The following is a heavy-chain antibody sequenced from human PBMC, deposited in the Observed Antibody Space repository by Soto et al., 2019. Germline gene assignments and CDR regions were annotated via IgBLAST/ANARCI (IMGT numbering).Heavy chain of an antibody. V-gene: IGHV1-69*06. J-gene: IGHJ6*02. CDR3: ARGEGKYSSSWYLYYYYYGMDV. D-gene: IGHD6-13*01. CDR2: IIPIFGTA. CDR1: GGTFSSYA. Sequence: SVKVSCKASGGTFSSYAISWVRQAPGQGLEWMGGIIPIFGTANYAQKFQGRVTITADKSTSTAYMELSSLRSEDTAVYYCARGEGKYSSSWYLYYYYYGMDVWGQGTTVTFSS.